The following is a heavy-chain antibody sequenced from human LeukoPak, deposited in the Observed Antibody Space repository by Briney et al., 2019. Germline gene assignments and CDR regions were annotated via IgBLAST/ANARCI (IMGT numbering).Heavy chain of an antibody. CDR1: GGSFSGYY. CDR2: SNHSGST. CDR3: ARNGRDFWSGYRDYYYYMDV. V-gene: IGHV4-34*01. Sequence: SETLSLTCAVYGGSFSGYYWSWIRQPPGKGLEWIGESNHSGSTNYNPSLKSRVTISVDTSKNQFSLKLSSVTAADTAVYYCARNGRDFWSGYRDYYYYMDVWGKGTTVTVSS. D-gene: IGHD3-3*01. J-gene: IGHJ6*03.